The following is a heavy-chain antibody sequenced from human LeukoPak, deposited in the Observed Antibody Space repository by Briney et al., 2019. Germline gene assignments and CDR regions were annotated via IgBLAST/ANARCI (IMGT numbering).Heavy chain of an antibody. J-gene: IGHJ4*02. CDR1: GFTFSSYW. V-gene: IGHV3-74*01. Sequence: GGSLRLSCAASGFTFSSYWMHWVRQAPGKGLVWVSRIDTDGSSTSYADSVKGRSTISRDNAKNTLYLQMNSLRAEDTAVYYCIRGWYSSSPFDYWGQGTLVTVSS. D-gene: IGHD6-6*01. CDR2: IDTDGSST. CDR3: IRGWYSSSPFDY.